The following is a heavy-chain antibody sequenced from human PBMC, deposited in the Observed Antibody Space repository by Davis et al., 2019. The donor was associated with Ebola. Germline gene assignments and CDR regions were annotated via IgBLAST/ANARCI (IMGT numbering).Heavy chain of an antibody. CDR3: ARDQRFLEGVYYYNGMDV. J-gene: IGHJ6*02. Sequence: PSETLSLTCTLSGVSGDSISGYYWSWIRQPPGKGLEWIGYIYYSGSINYNPSLKSRVTILVDTSKNQFSLKLSSVTAADTAVYYCARDQRFLEGVYYYNGMDVWGQGTTVTVSS. V-gene: IGHV4-59*01. D-gene: IGHD3-3*01. CDR2: IYYSGSI. CDR1: GDSISGYY.